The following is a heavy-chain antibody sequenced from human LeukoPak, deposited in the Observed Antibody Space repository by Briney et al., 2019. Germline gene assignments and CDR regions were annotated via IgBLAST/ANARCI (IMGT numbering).Heavy chain of an antibody. CDR1: GGSISSSSYF. V-gene: IGHV4-39*07. J-gene: IGHJ4*02. D-gene: IGHD3-16*01. CDR2: IYYTGNT. CDR3: ARATFKVALVPGQLDY. Sequence: NPSETLSLTCTVSGGSISSSSYFWGWIRQPPGKGLEWIGSIYYTGNTYYNPSLKSRVTISQDTSKNQFSLKVTSVTAADTAVYYCARATFKVALVPGQLDYWGQGTLVTVSS.